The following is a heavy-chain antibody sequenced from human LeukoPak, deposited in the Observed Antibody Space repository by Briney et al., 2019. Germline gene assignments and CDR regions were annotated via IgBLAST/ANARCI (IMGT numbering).Heavy chain of an antibody. CDR1: GYRFTDDY. CDR3: APTSEAYTSNWSV. V-gene: IGHV1-2*02. Sequence: ASVKVSCKTSGYRFTDDYIHWVRQAPGQGLEWMGWINPDTDFTNYAPKFRGRVIMTRDTSTSTAYLEVRRLTFDDTAIYYCAPTSEAYTSNWSVWGQGTLVTVSP. J-gene: IGHJ4*02. D-gene: IGHD3-16*01. CDR2: INPDTDFT.